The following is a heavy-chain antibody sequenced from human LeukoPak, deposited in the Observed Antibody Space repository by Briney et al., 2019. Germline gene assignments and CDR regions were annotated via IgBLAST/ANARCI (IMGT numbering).Heavy chain of an antibody. CDR2: ISYDGSNK. V-gene: IGHV3-30*03. D-gene: IGHD3-22*01. J-gene: IGHJ4*02. Sequence: PGGSLRLSCAASGFTFSSYWMNWARQAPGKGLEWVAVISYDGSNKYYADSVKGRFTISRDNSKNTLYLQMNSLRAEDTAVYYCARADYYDSSGSVDYWGQGTLVTVSS. CDR3: ARADYYDSSGSVDY. CDR1: GFTFSSYW.